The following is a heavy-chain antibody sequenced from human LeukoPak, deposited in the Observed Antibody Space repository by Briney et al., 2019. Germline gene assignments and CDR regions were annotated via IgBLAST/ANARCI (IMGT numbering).Heavy chain of an antibody. D-gene: IGHD3-22*01. CDR1: GGSISSSSYC. CDR3: ARLYGNYYDSSGYIDY. J-gene: IGHJ4*02. CDR2: IYYSGST. Sequence: SETLSLTCTVSGGSISSSSYCWGWIRQPPGKGLEWIGSIYYSGSTYYNPSLKSRVTISVDTSKNQFSLKLSSVTAADTAVYYCARLYGNYYDSSGYIDYWGQGTLVTVSS. V-gene: IGHV4-39*01.